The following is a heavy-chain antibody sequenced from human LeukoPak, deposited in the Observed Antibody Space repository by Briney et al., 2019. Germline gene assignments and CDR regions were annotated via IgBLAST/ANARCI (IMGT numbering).Heavy chain of an antibody. CDR2: IIPIFGTT. Sequence: GASVKVSCKASGSTFSSHGITWVRQAPEQGLEWMGGIIPIFGTTNYAQKFQGRVTITADESTSTAYMELSSLRSEDTAVYYCARRAMVVTRIENYYRGMDVWGQGTSVTVSS. CDR3: ARRAMVVTRIENYYRGMDV. D-gene: IGHD4-23*01. CDR1: GSTFSSHG. J-gene: IGHJ6*02. V-gene: IGHV1-69*13.